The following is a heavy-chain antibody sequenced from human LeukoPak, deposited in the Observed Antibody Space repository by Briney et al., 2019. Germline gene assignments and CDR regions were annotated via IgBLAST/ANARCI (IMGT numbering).Heavy chain of an antibody. D-gene: IGHD2/OR15-2a*01. Sequence: ASVKVSCKASGYTFTCYYMEWVRQAPGQGLEWMGWINPNSGGTNYAQKFQGRVTMTRDTSISTAYMELSRLRSDATAVYYRARVPHAQFRIDYFDYWGQGTLVTVSS. CDR1: GYTFTCYY. CDR3: ARVPHAQFRIDYFDY. CDR2: INPNSGGT. J-gene: IGHJ4*02. V-gene: IGHV1-2*02.